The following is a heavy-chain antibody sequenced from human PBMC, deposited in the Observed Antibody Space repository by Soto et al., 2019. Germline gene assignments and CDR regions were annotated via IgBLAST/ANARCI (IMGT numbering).Heavy chain of an antibody. Sequence: SLTCSVSGASISSGGNYWSWLRQHPGKGLEWIGYIYYTGSTYYKPSLKSRVIMSVDTSKNQFSLRLSSLSSEDTALYYCARVDSSGYLGMYYFDNWGQGTQVTVSS. CDR3: ARVDSSGYLGMYYFDN. V-gene: IGHV4-31*03. CDR2: IYYTGST. D-gene: IGHD3-22*01. CDR1: GASISSGGNY. J-gene: IGHJ4*02.